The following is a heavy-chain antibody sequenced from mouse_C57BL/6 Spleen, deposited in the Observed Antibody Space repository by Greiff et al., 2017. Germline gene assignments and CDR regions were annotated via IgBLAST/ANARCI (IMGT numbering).Heavy chain of an antibody. J-gene: IGHJ2*01. CDR3: ARPDFDYFDY. CDR1: GFTFSDYG. CDR2: ISSGSSTI. V-gene: IGHV5-17*01. Sequence: EVMLVESGGGLVKPGGSLKLSCAASGFTFSDYGMHWVRQAPEKGLEWVAYISSGSSTIYYADTVKGRFTISRDNAKNTRFLQMTSLRSEDTAMYYCARPDFDYFDYWGQGTTLTVSS.